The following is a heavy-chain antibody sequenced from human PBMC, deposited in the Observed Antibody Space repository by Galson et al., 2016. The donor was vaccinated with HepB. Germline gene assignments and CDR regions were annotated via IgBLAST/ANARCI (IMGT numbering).Heavy chain of an antibody. J-gene: IGHJ4*02. Sequence: SLRLSCAASGFTFSRYAMIWVRQAPGKGLEWVSGISGSGDNTYYADSVKGRFTISRDNTKATLYLQMNSLRAEDTAVYYCARLGDSSSWYRVFFGYWGQGTPATVSS. V-gene: IGHV3-23*01. CDR3: ARLGDSSSWYRVFFGY. D-gene: IGHD6-13*01. CDR2: ISGSGDNT. CDR1: GFTFSRYA.